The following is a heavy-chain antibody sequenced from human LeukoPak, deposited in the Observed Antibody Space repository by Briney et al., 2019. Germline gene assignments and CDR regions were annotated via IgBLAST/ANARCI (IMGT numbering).Heavy chain of an antibody. J-gene: IGHJ4*02. Sequence: GGSLRLSCAASGFTVSSNYMSWVRQAPGKGLEWVSVIYSGGSTYYADSVKGRFTISRDNSKNTLYLQMNSLRAEDTAVYYCARSPPIRGPDYWGQGTLVTVYS. CDR3: ARSPPIRGPDY. D-gene: IGHD3-10*01. V-gene: IGHV3-66*01. CDR2: IYSGGST. CDR1: GFTVSSNY.